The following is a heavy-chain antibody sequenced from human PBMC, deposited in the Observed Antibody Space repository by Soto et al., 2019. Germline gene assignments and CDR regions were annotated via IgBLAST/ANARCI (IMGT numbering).Heavy chain of an antibody. Sequence: GGSLRLSCAASGFTFDDYAMHWVRQAPGKGLEWVSGISWNSGSIGYADSVKGRFTISRDNAKNSLYLQMNSLRAEDTALYYCAKDGLCSSTSCYENYFDYWGQGTLVTVSS. V-gene: IGHV3-9*01. D-gene: IGHD2-2*01. CDR2: ISWNSGSI. J-gene: IGHJ4*02. CDR3: AKDGLCSSTSCYENYFDY. CDR1: GFTFDDYA.